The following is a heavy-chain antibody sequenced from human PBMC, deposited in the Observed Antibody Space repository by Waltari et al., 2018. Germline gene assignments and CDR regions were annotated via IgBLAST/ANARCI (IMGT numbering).Heavy chain of an antibody. CDR1: GYPFNDYY. Sequence: QVQLVQSGAEGKKPGASVKVSCKASGYPFNDYYMHWARQAPEQGLEWMTWINPNSGGTNYAQKFQGRVAMTRDTSISTAYMELSRLTSDDTAVYYCATSSDSSGYYPVRYWGQGTLVTVSS. CDR2: INPNSGGT. D-gene: IGHD3-22*01. CDR3: ATSSDSSGYYPVRY. J-gene: IGHJ4*02. V-gene: IGHV1-2*02.